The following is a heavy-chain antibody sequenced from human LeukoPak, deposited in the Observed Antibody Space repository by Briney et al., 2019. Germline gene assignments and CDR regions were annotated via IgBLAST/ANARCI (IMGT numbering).Heavy chain of an antibody. Sequence: ASVKVSCKASGYTFTGYYMHWVRQAPGQGLEWMGWINPNSGGTNYAQKFQGRVTMTRDTSISTAYMELSRLRSDDTAVYYCARDAGVIKPYYYYYYYYMDVWGKGTTVTVSS. J-gene: IGHJ6*03. V-gene: IGHV1-2*02. CDR3: ARDAGVIKPYYYYYYYYMDV. CDR2: INPNSGGT. D-gene: IGHD3-3*01. CDR1: GYTFTGYY.